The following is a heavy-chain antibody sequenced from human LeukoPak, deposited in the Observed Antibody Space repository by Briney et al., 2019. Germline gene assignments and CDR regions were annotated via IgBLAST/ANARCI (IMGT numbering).Heavy chain of an antibody. CDR1: GGSFSGYY. CDR3: ARLGYSSSRNWFDP. V-gene: IGHV4-34*01. Sequence: SETLSLTCGVYGGSFSGYYWSWIRQPPGKGLEWIGEINHSGSTNYNPSLNSRVTMSVDTSKNQFSLKLSSVTAADTAVYYCARLGYSSSRNWFDPWGQGTLVTVSS. CDR2: INHSGST. J-gene: IGHJ5*02. D-gene: IGHD6-13*01.